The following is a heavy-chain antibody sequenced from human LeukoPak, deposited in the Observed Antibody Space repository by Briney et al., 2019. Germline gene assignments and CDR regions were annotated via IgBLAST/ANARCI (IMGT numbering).Heavy chain of an antibody. CDR2: HISGDESS. D-gene: IGHD3-22*01. Sequence: GGAPGLSRSASWFPLCSYAMSRGPPAPRKGPEVDSAHISGDESSFYADSVRGPFTISRDNSKNSLFLQMNSLRAEDTAVYYCAKETVVVTPEYLIYIDYWGQGALVTVST. CDR3: AKETVVVTPEYLIYIDY. CDR1: WFPLCSYA. V-gene: IGHV3-23*01. J-gene: IGHJ4*02.